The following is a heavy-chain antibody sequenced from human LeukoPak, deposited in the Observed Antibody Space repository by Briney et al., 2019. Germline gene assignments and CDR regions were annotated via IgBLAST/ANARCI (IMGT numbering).Heavy chain of an antibody. J-gene: IGHJ4*02. CDR3: ANALGAHYFDS. CDR1: GFXFSTHW. D-gene: IGHD1-26*01. CDR2: IKQDGSEK. V-gene: IGHV3-7*05. Sequence: PGGSLRLSCGASGFXFSTHWMIWVRQAPGKGLEWVANIKQDGSEKYYVDSVKGRFIISRDNAKNSLYLQMNSLRAEDTAVYYCANALGAHYFDSWGQGTLVTVSS.